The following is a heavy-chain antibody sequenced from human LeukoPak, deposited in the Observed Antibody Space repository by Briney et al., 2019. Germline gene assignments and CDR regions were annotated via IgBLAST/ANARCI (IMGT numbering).Heavy chain of an antibody. CDR1: GGSFTSYG. D-gene: IGHD3-3*01. Sequence: SVTVSFKASGGSFTSYGISWVRQAPGQGLEWMGKIIPIYGRANYGQKFQGRVTITADELTTTSYMELSSLTAEDMAVYYCAAGGAYEFRDDYWGQGTLVTVSS. J-gene: IGHJ4*02. CDR2: IIPIYGRA. V-gene: IGHV1-69*15. CDR3: AAGGAYEFRDDY.